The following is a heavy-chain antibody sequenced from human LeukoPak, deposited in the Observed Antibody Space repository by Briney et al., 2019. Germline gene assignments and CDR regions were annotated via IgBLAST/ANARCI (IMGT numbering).Heavy chain of an antibody. J-gene: IGHJ4*02. CDR2: ISGSGGST. CDR3: AKTGGRGYYFDY. D-gene: IGHD7-27*01. CDR1: GFTFSSYA. Sequence: PGGSLRLSCAASGFTFSSYAMSWVRQAPGKGLEWVSAISGSGGSTYYADPVKGRFTISRDNSKNTLYLQMNSLRAEDTAVYYCAKTGGRGYYFDYWGQGTLVTVSS. V-gene: IGHV3-23*01.